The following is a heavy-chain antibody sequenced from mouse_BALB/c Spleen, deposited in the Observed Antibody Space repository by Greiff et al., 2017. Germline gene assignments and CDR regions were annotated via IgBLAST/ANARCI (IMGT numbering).Heavy chain of an antibody. Sequence: EVMLVESGGGLVKPGGSLKLSCAASGFTFSSYAMSWVRQTPEKRLEWVASISSGGSTYYPDSVKGRFTISRDNARNILYLQMSSLRSEDTAMYYCARGRDWFAYWGQGTTLTVSS. J-gene: IGHJ2*01. CDR3: ARGRDWFAY. D-gene: IGHD2-2*01. CDR2: ISSGGST. V-gene: IGHV5-6-5*01. CDR1: GFTFSSYA.